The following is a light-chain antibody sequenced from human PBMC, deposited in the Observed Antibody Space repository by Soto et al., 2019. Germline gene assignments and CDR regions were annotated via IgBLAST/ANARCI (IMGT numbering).Light chain of an antibody. CDR3: QQSYSTPSIT. J-gene: IGKJ5*01. Sequence: DIQMTQSPSSVSASVGDRVTVTCRASQGISSWLAWYQLKPGAAPALLIYDASTLESGVPSRFSGSGSGTDFTLTISSLQPEDFATYYCQQSYSTPSITFGQGTRLEIK. V-gene: IGKV1-12*02. CDR2: DAS. CDR1: QGISSW.